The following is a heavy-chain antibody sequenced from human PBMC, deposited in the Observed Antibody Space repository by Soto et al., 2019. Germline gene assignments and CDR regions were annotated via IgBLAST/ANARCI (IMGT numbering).Heavy chain of an antibody. V-gene: IGHV1-18*01. CDR3: ATDNQYDSSGYYPPDY. CDR2: ISAYNGNT. J-gene: IGHJ4*02. D-gene: IGHD3-22*01. CDR1: GYTFTSYG. Sequence: QVQLVQSGAEVKKPGASVKVSCKASGYTFTSYGISWVRQAPGQGLEWMGWISAYNGNTNYAQKLQGRVAMTTDTSTSTAYMDLSSLRSDDTAVYYCATDNQYDSSGYYPPDYWGQGTLVTVSS.